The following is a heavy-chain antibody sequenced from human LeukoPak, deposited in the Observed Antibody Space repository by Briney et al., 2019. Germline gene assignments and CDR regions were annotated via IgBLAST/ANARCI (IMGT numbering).Heavy chain of an antibody. J-gene: IGHJ4*02. Sequence: SETLSLTCTVSGGSISSTTYYWVWIRQPPGKGLDWMGSINYSGSTCYNPSLKSRVTISVDTSKNQFSLKLSSVTAADTAVYYCARVPSHFDYWGQGTLVTVSS. CDR3: ARVPSHFDY. CDR2: INYSGST. CDR1: GGSISSTTYY. V-gene: IGHV4-39*07.